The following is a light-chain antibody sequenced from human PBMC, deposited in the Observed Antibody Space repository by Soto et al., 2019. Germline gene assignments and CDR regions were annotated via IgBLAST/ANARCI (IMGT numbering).Light chain of an antibody. Sequence: EILLTQSPCTLSLSPCERATLSCSASQSVTSGYLAWYQQKAGQAPRLLIHGAPSRATGSPDRFSGSGYGTDFTLTIRRLEPEDFAVYYCQQYGRTFGQGTKVDIK. CDR1: QSVTSGY. J-gene: IGKJ1*01. V-gene: IGKV3-20*01. CDR3: QQYGRT. CDR2: GAP.